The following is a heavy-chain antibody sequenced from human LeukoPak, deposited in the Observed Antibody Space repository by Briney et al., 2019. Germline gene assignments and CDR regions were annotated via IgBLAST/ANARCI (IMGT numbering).Heavy chain of an antibody. Sequence: GGSLRLSCAASGFTFDDYAMHWVRQAPGKGLEWVSGISWNSGSIGYADSVKGRFTISRDNAKNSLYLQMNSLRAEDMALYYCAKDHRSGYSGYDYFDYWGQGTLVTVFS. CDR1: GFTFDDYA. CDR3: AKDHRSGYSGYDYFDY. CDR2: ISWNSGSI. J-gene: IGHJ4*02. V-gene: IGHV3-9*03. D-gene: IGHD5-12*01.